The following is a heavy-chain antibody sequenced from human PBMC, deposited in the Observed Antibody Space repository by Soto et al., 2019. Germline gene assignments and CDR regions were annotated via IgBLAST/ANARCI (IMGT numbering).Heavy chain of an antibody. J-gene: IGHJ4*02. D-gene: IGHD2-2*03. V-gene: IGHV3-23*01. CDR3: AKVDIVVVPAANLAFDY. Sequence: GGSLRLSCAASGFTFSSYAMSWVRQATGKGLEWVSAISGSGGSTYYADSVKGRFTISRDNSKNTLYLQMNSLRAEDTAVYYCAKVDIVVVPAANLAFDYWGQGTLVTVSS. CDR2: ISGSGGST. CDR1: GFTFSSYA.